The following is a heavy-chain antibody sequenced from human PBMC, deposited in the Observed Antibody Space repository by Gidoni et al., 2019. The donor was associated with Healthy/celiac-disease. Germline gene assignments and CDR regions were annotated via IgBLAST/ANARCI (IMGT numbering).Heavy chain of an antibody. Sequence: QVQLQQWGAGLLKPSETLSLTCAVYGGSFSGYYWSWSPQPPGKGLEWIGEINHSGSTNYNPSLKSRVTISVDTSKNQFSLKLSSVTAADTAVYYCARAFQYCSSTSCYRSAGYYYYGMDVWGQGTTVTVSS. D-gene: IGHD2-2*01. J-gene: IGHJ6*02. CDR1: GGSFSGYY. CDR3: ARAFQYCSSTSCYRSAGYYYYGMDV. V-gene: IGHV4-34*01. CDR2: INHSGST.